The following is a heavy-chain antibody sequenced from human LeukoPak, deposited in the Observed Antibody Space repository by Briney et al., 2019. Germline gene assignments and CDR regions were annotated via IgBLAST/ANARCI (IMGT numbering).Heavy chain of an antibody. V-gene: IGHV3-15*01. J-gene: IGHJ4*02. CDR3: STGGGVLRFL. CDR2: IKSKKDGEIT. CDR1: GINFSNAW. D-gene: IGHD3-3*01. Sequence: PGGSLRLSCAASGINFSNAWLTWVRQAPGKGLEWVGRIKSKKDGEITDYAAPVKGRFTISRDDSKDTLYLQMSSLKTEDTAVYYCSTGGGVLRFLGGQGTLVTVSS.